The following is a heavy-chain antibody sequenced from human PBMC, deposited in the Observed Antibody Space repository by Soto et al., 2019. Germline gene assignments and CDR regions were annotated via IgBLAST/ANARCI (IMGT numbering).Heavy chain of an antibody. V-gene: IGHV3-33*01. CDR2: IWYDGSNK. Sequence: QVQLVESGGGVVQPGTSLRLSCAASGFTFSRYGMHWVRQAPGTGLEWVAVIWYDGSNKYYADSVKGRFTISRDNSKNTRYLQMNSLRAEDTAVYYCARDQQWLVRFYFDFWGQGTLVTVSS. CDR1: GFTFSRYG. J-gene: IGHJ4*02. CDR3: ARDQQWLVRFYFDF. D-gene: IGHD6-19*01.